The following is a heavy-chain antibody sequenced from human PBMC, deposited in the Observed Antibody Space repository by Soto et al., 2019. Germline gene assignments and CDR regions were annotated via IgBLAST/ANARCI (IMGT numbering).Heavy chain of an antibody. D-gene: IGHD6-6*01. CDR1: GFTFDDYA. J-gene: IGHJ4*02. Sequence: GGSLRLSCAASGFTFDDYAMHWVRQAPGKGLEWVSGISWNSGSIGYADSVKGRFTISRDNAKNSLYLQMNSLRDEDNALYYCAKDIQYSSSSPYFDYWGQGTLVTVSS. CDR2: ISWNSGSI. V-gene: IGHV3-9*01. CDR3: AKDIQYSSSSPYFDY.